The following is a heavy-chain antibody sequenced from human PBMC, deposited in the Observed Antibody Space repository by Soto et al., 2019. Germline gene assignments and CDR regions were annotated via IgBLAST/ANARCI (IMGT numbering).Heavy chain of an antibody. J-gene: IGHJ4*02. D-gene: IGHD2-15*01. CDR3: ARGRRPIRGYCSGGSCYGSTYTDY. CDR1: GGSISGYY. Sequence: TSETLSLTCTVSGGSISGYYWSWIRQPPGKGLEWIGEINHSGSTNYNPSLKSRVTISVDTSKNQFSLKLSSVTAADTAVYYCARGRRPIRGYCSGGSCYGSTYTDYWGQGTLVTVSS. V-gene: IGHV4-34*01. CDR2: INHSGST.